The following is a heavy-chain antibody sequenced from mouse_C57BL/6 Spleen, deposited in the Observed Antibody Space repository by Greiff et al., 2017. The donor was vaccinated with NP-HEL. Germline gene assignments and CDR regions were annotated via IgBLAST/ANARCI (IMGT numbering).Heavy chain of an antibody. V-gene: IGHV1-18*01. Sequence: EVKLMESGPELVKPGASVKIPCKASGYTFTDYNMDWVKQSHGKSLEWIGDINPNNGGTIYNQKFKGKATLTVDKSSSTAYMELRSLTSEDTAVYYCARWALRYDQYYFDYWGQGTTLTVSS. CDR2: INPNNGGT. D-gene: IGHD1-1*01. J-gene: IGHJ2*01. CDR1: GYTFTDYN. CDR3: ARWALRYDQYYFDY.